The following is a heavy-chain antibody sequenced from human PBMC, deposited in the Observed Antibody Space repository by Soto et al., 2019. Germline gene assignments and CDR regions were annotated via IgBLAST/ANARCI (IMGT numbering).Heavy chain of an antibody. CDR1: GGSFSGYY. V-gene: IGHV4-34*01. Sequence: SETLSLTCAVYGGSFSGYYWSWIRQPPGKGLEWIGEIKHSGSTNYNPSLKSRITISVDTSKNQFSLKPSSVTAADTAVYYCATAGELRPIQHWGQGTLVTVSS. J-gene: IGHJ1*01. CDR3: ATAGELRPIQH. D-gene: IGHD1-7*01. CDR2: IKHSGST.